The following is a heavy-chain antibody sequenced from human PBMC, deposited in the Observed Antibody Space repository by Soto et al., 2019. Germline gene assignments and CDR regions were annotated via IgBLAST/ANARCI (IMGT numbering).Heavy chain of an antibody. CDR2: ISLSSSTI. CDR3: ARESRNYYYYMDV. J-gene: IGHJ6*03. CDR1: GFTFSSYN. Sequence: EVQLVESGGGLVQPRGSLRLSCAASGFTFSSYNMNWVRQAPGKGLEWISDISLSSSTIFYADSVKGRFTISRDNAKNSLYLQMNSLRAEDTAVYYCARESRNYYYYMDVWGKGTTVTVSS. V-gene: IGHV3-48*01.